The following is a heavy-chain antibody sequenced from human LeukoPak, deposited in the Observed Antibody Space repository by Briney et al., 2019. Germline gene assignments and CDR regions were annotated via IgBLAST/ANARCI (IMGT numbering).Heavy chain of an antibody. V-gene: IGHV3-23*01. CDR1: GFTFSSYA. Sequence: GGSLRLSCAASGFTFSSYAMSWVRQAPGKGLEWVSAISGSGGSTYYADSVKGRFTISRDNSKNTLYLQMNSLRAEDTAVYYCAKVPRITIFGVVIYYFDYWGRGTLVAVSS. CDR2: ISGSGGST. D-gene: IGHD3-3*01. J-gene: IGHJ4*02. CDR3: AKVPRITIFGVVIYYFDY.